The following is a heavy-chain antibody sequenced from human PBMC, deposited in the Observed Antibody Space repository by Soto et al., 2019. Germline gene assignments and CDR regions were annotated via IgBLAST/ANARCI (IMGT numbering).Heavy chain of an antibody. Sequence: GGSLRLSCAASGFTFSSYGMHWVRQAPGKGLEWVAVIWYDGSNKYYADSVKGRFTISRDNSKNTLYLQMNSLRAEDTAVYYCARDTAYLRLVRCSGGSCYPRAHATSPDYWGQGTLVTVSS. D-gene: IGHD2-15*01. V-gene: IGHV3-33*01. CDR3: ARDTAYLRLVRCSGGSCYPRAHATSPDY. J-gene: IGHJ4*02. CDR2: IWYDGSNK. CDR1: GFTFSSYG.